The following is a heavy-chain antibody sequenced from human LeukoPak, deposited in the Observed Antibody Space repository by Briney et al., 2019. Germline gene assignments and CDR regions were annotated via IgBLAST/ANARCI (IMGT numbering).Heavy chain of an antibody. D-gene: IGHD5-12*01. Sequence: GGSLRLSCAASGFTVSSNYMSWVRQAPGRGLEWVSVIYSAGSTYYSDSVKGRFTISRDNSKNTLYLQMNSLRAEDTAVYYCARVLYSGYDYWGQGTLVTVSS. CDR3: ARVLYSGYDY. CDR2: IYSAGST. V-gene: IGHV3-53*01. J-gene: IGHJ4*02. CDR1: GFTVSSNY.